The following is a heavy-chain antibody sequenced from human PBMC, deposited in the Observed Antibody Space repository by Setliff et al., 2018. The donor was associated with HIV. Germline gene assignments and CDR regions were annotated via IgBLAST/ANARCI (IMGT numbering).Heavy chain of an antibody. CDR1: GYTFTDYY. Sequence: AASVKVSCKASGYTFTDYYMHWVQQAPGKGLEWMGRVEPQHGETIFAGKFQGRVTITADTSTDTAYMELSSLRSEDTAVYFCARGTTATDYYYYMDVWGKCTSVTVSS. D-gene: IGHD4-17*01. V-gene: IGHV1-69-2*01. J-gene: IGHJ6*03. CDR3: ARGTTATDYYYYMDV. CDR2: VEPQHGET.